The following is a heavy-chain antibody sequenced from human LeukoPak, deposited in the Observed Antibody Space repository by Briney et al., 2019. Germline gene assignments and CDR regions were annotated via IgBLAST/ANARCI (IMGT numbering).Heavy chain of an antibody. Sequence: ASVKVSCKASGYTFTSYGISWVRQAPGQGLEWMGWISAYNGNTNYAQKLQGRGTMTTDTSTSTAYMELRSLRSDDTAVYYCARDPPSGSPCDYWGQGTLVTVSS. CDR3: ARDPPSGSPCDY. V-gene: IGHV1-18*04. CDR1: GYTFTSYG. D-gene: IGHD1-26*01. CDR2: ISAYNGNT. J-gene: IGHJ4*02.